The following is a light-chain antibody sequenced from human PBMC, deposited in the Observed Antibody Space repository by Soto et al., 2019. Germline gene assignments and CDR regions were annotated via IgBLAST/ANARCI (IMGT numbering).Light chain of an antibody. CDR2: SAS. Sequence: DIQMTQSPSSLSASVGDRVTITCRASESISIYLNWYQQKPGKAPGLLIYSASRLQSGVPPRFSGIGSGTDFALTIRGRQPEDLATYFCQQSYTTPPPFGQGTKVDI. V-gene: IGKV1-39*01. J-gene: IGKJ1*01. CDR1: ESISIY. CDR3: QQSYTTPPP.